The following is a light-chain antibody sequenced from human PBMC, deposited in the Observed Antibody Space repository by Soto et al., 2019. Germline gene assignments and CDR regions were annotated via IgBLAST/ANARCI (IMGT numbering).Light chain of an antibody. Sequence: EIVMTQSPATLSVSPGERATLSCRASQSVSSNLAWFQQKPGQAPRLLIYGASTRATGIPARFRGSGSGTDFTLTISSRQAEDFAVYYCQQDNHYYLYTFGQGTKLEIQ. CDR2: GAS. V-gene: IGKV3-15*01. CDR3: QQDNHYYLYT. CDR1: QSVSSN. J-gene: IGKJ2*01.